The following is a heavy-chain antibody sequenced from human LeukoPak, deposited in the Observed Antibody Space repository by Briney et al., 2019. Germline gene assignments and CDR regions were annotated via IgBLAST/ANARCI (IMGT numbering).Heavy chain of an antibody. Sequence: GGSLRLSCAASGFTFSTYWLSWVRQAPGKGLEWVANIKEDGSEKHYVDSVKGRFTISRDSAKNSLYLQMNSLRAEDTAVYYCARGRGYTVTTSNDAFDIWGQGTMVTVSS. CDR1: GFTFSTYW. D-gene: IGHD4-17*01. V-gene: IGHV3-7*01. CDR2: IKEDGSEK. CDR3: ARGRGYTVTTSNDAFDI. J-gene: IGHJ3*02.